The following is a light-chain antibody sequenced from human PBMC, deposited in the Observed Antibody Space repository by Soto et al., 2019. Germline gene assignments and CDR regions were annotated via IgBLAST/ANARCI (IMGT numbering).Light chain of an antibody. J-gene: IGLJ2*01. CDR2: DVS. CDR3: SSYTSSSTVV. Sequence: QSVLTQPASVSGSPGQSITISCTGTSRDVGGYNYVSWYQQHPGKAPKLMIYDVSNRPSGVSNRFSGSKSGNTASLTISGFQAEDEADYYCSSYTSSSTVVFGGATKVTVL. CDR1: SRDVGGYNY. V-gene: IGLV2-14*03.